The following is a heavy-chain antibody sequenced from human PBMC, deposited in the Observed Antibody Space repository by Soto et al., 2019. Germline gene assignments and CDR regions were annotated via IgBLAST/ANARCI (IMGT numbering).Heavy chain of an antibody. CDR1: GYTFIGYY. Sequence: QVQLLQSGAEVKKPGASVKVSCKTSGYTFIGYYLHWVRRAPGQGLEWMGWINPKSGGTYYAQKFQGWVTMTRETSGSTGYTGVNRLKPVATVGSYWARAVDEFPWYVDVGGRGTLVTVTS. V-gene: IGHV1-2*04. D-gene: IGHD2-15*01. CDR3: ARAVDEFPWYVDV. CDR2: INPKSGGT. J-gene: IGHJ2*01.